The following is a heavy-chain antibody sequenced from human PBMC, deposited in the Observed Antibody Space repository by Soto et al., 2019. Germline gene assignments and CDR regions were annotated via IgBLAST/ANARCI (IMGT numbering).Heavy chain of an antibody. Sequence: SETLSLTCTVSGGSISSSSYYWGWIRQPPGKGLEWIGSIYYSGSTYYNPSLKSRVTISVDTSKNQFSLKLSSVTAADTAVYYCARGAQLYSSSWYGGPGEPLSSNWGQGTLVTVSS. J-gene: IGHJ4*02. D-gene: IGHD6-13*01. CDR1: GGSISSSSYY. CDR2: IYYSGST. V-gene: IGHV4-39*01. CDR3: ARGAQLYSSSWYGGPGEPLSSN.